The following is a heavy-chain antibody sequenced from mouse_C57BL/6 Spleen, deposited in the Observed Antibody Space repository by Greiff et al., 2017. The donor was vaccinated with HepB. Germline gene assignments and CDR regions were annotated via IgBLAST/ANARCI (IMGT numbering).Heavy chain of an antibody. D-gene: IGHD2-3*01. Sequence: VQRVESGAELARPGASVKLSCKASGYTFTSYGISWVKQRTGQGLEWIGEIYPRSGNTYYNEKFKGKATLTADKSSSTAYMELRSLTSEDSAVYFCAREDGYYVSDYWGQGTTLTVSS. CDR3: AREDGYYVSDY. CDR1: GYTFTSYG. CDR2: IYPRSGNT. V-gene: IGHV1-81*01. J-gene: IGHJ2*01.